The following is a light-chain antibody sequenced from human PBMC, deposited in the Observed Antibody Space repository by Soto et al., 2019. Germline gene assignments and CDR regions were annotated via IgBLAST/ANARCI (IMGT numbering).Light chain of an antibody. CDR3: HQYDNSLWT. J-gene: IGKJ1*01. V-gene: IGKV3-20*01. CDR2: GVS. Sequence: EIVLTQSPGTLSLFPGERATLPCRASQRFSGTSLAWYQQKPGQAPRLLIYGVSNRATGIPDRFSGSGSGTDFTLTISRLEPEDFAVYYCHQYDNSLWTFGQGTKVEIK. CDR1: QRFSGTS.